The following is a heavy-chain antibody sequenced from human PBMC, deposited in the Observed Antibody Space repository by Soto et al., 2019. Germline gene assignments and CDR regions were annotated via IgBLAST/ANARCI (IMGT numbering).Heavy chain of an antibody. V-gene: IGHV3-30-3*01. CDR1: GFAFNTYS. J-gene: IGHJ4*02. CDR3: AKVSPMGYFFDF. CDR2: ISYDGSNK. Sequence: PGGSLRLSCAASGFAFNTYSMHWVRQAPGRGLEWVAVISYDGSNKFYADSVKGRFTISRDNSKNTLYLEMNSLRGEDTAVHYCAKVSPMGYFFDFWGQGTLVTVSS.